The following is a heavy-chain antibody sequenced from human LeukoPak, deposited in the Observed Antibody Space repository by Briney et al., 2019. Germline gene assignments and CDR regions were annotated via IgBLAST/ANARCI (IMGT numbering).Heavy chain of an antibody. J-gene: IGHJ4*02. CDR1: GFTFSSYW. CDR3: KSGGAAPGSFGY. V-gene: IGHV3-7*01. CDR2: IKYDGNEE. Sequence: GGSLRLSCAASGFTFSSYWMSWMRQAPGKGLEWVANIKYDGNEEYYVDSVKGRFTISRDNAKNSLYLQLNSLRVEDTAVYYCKSGGAAPGSFGYWGQGTLVTVSP. D-gene: IGHD1-1*01.